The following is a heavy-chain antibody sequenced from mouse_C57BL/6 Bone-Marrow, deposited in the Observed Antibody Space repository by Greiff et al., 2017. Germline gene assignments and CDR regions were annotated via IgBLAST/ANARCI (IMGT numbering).Heavy chain of an antibody. Sequence: VQLQQSGAELVKPGASVKISCKASGYAFSSYWMNWVKQRPGQGLEWIGQLYPGDGDTNYNGKFKGKATLTADKSSSTAYMQLSSLTSEDSAVYFCASSDYYGSGAYWGQGTLVTVSA. CDR3: ASSDYYGSGAY. J-gene: IGHJ3*01. V-gene: IGHV1-80*01. CDR2: LYPGDGDT. D-gene: IGHD1-1*01. CDR1: GYAFSSYW.